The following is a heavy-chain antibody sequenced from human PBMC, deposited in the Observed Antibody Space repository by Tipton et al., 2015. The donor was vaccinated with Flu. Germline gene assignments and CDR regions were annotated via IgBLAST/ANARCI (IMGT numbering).Heavy chain of an antibody. V-gene: IGHV4-4*02. Sequence: TLSLTCAVSGGSISSSNWWSWVRQPPGKGLEWIGEIYHSGSTNYNPSLKSRVTISVDKSKNQFSLKLSSVTAADTAVYYCARRSSGRSFGRPQTSVFDYWGQGTLVTVSS. CDR3: ARRSSGRSFGRPQTSVFDY. CDR2: IYHSGST. D-gene: IGHD1-26*01. CDR1: GGSISSSNW. J-gene: IGHJ4*02.